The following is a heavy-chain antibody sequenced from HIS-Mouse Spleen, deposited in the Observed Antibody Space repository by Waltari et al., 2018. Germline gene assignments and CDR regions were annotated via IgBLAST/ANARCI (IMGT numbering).Heavy chain of an antibody. V-gene: IGHV4-34*01. CDR1: GGSFSGYY. CDR2: INHSGRT. J-gene: IGHJ4*02. CDR3: ARVSRAGHPGYSGYPDDY. Sequence: QVQLQQWGAGLLKPSETLSLTCAVYGGSFSGYYWSWIRQPPGKGMEWNGEINHSGRTNYNPSLQSRVTISVDTAKNQFSLKLSSVTAADTAVYYCARVSRAGHPGYSGYPDDYWGQGTLVTVSS. D-gene: IGHD5-12*01.